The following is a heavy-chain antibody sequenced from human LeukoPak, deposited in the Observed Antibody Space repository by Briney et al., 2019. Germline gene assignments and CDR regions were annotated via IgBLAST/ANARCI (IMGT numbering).Heavy chain of an antibody. Sequence: PGGSLRLSCAASGFTFDDYGMSWVRQAPGKGLEWVSGINWNGGSTVYADSVKGRFTISRDNAKNSLYLQMNSLRAEDTALYYCARDPGYSYGYVPGYFDYWGQGTLVTVSS. V-gene: IGHV3-20*04. CDR2: INWNGGST. CDR3: ARDPGYSYGYVPGYFDY. J-gene: IGHJ4*02. CDR1: GFTFDDYG. D-gene: IGHD5-18*01.